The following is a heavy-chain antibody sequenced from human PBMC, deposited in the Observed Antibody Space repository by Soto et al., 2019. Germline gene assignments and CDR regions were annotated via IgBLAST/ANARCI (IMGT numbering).Heavy chain of an antibody. D-gene: IGHD2-2*01. J-gene: IGHJ3*02. CDR1: GFTFSSYS. V-gene: IGHV3-21*01. CDR3: ARDRPLPAATEGAFDI. Sequence: GGSLRLSCAASGFTFSSYSMNWVRQAPGKGLEWVSSISSSSSYIYYADSVKGRFTISRDNAKNSLYLQMNSLRAEDTAVYYCARDRPLPAATEGAFDIWGQGTMVTVSS. CDR2: ISSSSSYI.